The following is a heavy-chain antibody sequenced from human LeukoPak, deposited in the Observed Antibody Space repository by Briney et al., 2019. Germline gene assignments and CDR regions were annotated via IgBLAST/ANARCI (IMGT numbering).Heavy chain of an antibody. D-gene: IGHD6-6*01. CDR3: ARDHSSSSWMDAFEI. V-gene: IGHV4-4*07. CDR1: GYSISSGYY. CDR2: IYTTGTA. Sequence: SETLSLTCTVSGYSISSGYYWSWIRQAAGKGPEWIGRIYTTGTADYNPSLKGRVFLSVDTSMNQFSLKVTSVTAADTAVYYCARDHSSSSWMDAFEIWGPGMKVIVSS. J-gene: IGHJ3*02.